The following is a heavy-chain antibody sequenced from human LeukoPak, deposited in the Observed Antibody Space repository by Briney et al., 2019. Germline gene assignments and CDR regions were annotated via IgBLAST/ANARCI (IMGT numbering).Heavy chain of an antibody. CDR1: GGSISSYY. Sequence: SETLSLTCTVSGGSISSYYWSWIRQPAGKGLEWIGRIYTSGSTNYNPSLKSRVTMSVDTSKDQFSLKLSSVTAVDTAVYYCARGQDSSGSFDYWGQGTLVTVSS. CDR3: ARGQDSSGSFDY. J-gene: IGHJ4*02. V-gene: IGHV4-4*07. CDR2: IYTSGST. D-gene: IGHD3-22*01.